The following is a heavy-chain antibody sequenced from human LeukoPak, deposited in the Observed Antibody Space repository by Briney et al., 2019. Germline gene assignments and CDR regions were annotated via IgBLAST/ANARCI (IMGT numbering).Heavy chain of an antibody. CDR3: ARRYYYDLGSFPFDF. D-gene: IGHD3-10*01. CDR2: IHNSGTT. Sequence: SETLSLTCAVSGGPFSGYFWSWIRQSSGKGLEWIGEIHNSGTTNYNPSLNSRVTISEDTSKNQFYLNLSSVTAADTAVYYCARRYYYDLGSFPFDFWGQGTLVTVSS. CDR1: GGPFSGYF. J-gene: IGHJ4*02. V-gene: IGHV4-34*01.